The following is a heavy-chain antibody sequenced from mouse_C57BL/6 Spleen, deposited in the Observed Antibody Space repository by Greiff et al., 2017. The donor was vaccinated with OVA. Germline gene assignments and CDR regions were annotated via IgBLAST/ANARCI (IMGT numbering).Heavy chain of an antibody. D-gene: IGHD1-1*01. CDR1: GYTFTSYW. V-gene: IGHV1-59*01. Sequence: QVQLQHPGAELVRPGTSVKLSCKASGYTFTSYWMHWVKQRPGQGLEWIGVIDPSDSYTNYNQKFKGKATLTVDTSSSTAYMQLSSLTSEDPAVYYCARVTTVFDYWGQGTTLTVSS. J-gene: IGHJ2*01. CDR2: IDPSDSYT. CDR3: ARVTTVFDY.